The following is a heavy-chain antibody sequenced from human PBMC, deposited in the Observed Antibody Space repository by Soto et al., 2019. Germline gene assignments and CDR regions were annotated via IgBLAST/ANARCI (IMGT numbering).Heavy chain of an antibody. Sequence: QVQLVESGRGVVQPGRSLRLSCAASGFTFSTYGMSWVRQAPGKGLEWVAIISYDGIHKYYADSVKGRFTISRDNSRNTLYLQMNSLRAEDTAVYYCAKEIIAVSGPWDFDNWGQGTLVTVSS. CDR1: GFTFSTYG. D-gene: IGHD6-19*01. V-gene: IGHV3-30*18. CDR3: AKEIIAVSGPWDFDN. CDR2: ISYDGIHK. J-gene: IGHJ4*02.